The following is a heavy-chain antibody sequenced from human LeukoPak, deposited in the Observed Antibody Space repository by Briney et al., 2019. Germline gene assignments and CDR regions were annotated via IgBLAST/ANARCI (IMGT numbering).Heavy chain of an antibody. V-gene: IGHV1-46*01. J-gene: IGHJ4*02. CDR1: GYTFTSYY. CDR2: INPSGGST. CDR3: ARDLISPREGGELIWDY. Sequence: ASVKASCKASGYTFTSYYMHWVRQAPGQWLEWMGIINPSGGSTSYAQKFQGRVTMTRDTSTSTVYMELSSLRSEDTAVYYCARDLISPREGGELIWDYWGQGTLVTVSS. D-gene: IGHD1-26*01.